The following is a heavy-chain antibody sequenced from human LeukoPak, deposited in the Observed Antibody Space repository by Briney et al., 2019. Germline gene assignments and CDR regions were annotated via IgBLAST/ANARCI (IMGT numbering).Heavy chain of an antibody. Sequence: GASVTVSCKASGYTFTGYYMHWVRQAPGQGLEWMGWINPNSGGTNYAQKFQGRVTMTRDTSISTAYMELSRLRSDDTAVYYCARDGIVATISIGDWFDPWGQGTLVTVSS. CDR2: INPNSGGT. V-gene: IGHV1-2*02. CDR1: GYTFTGYY. CDR3: ARDGIVATISIGDWFDP. J-gene: IGHJ5*02. D-gene: IGHD5-12*01.